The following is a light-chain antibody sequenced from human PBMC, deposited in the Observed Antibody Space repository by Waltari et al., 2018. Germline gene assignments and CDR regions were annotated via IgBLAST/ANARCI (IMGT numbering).Light chain of an antibody. V-gene: IGLV2-23*02. Sequence: QSALTQPASVSGSPGQSITISCTGTSSDIGSYDLVSWYQQHPGKVPNLMIYHVTKRPSGVSNRFSGSKSGNTASLTISGLQAEDEADYYCSSYARGSVIFGGGTKLTVL. CDR2: HVT. CDR1: SSDIGSYDL. J-gene: IGLJ2*01. CDR3: SSYARGSVI.